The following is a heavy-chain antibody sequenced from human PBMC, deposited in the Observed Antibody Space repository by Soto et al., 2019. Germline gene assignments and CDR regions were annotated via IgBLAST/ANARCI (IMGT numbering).Heavy chain of an antibody. CDR2: IYYSGST. CDR3: ARHVGKWGFDY. D-gene: IGHD1-26*01. V-gene: IGHV4-31*03. CDR1: GGSISSGGYY. J-gene: IGHJ4*02. Sequence: SETLSLTCTVSGGSISSGGYYWTWIRQHPGKGLEWIGYIYYSGSTYYNPSLKSRFTISVDTSKNQFSLKVTSLTATDTAVYYCARHVGKWGFDYWGQGTLVTVSS.